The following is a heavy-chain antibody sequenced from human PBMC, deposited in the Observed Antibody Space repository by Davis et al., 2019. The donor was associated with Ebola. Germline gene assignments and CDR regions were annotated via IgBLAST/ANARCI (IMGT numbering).Heavy chain of an antibody. CDR2: INAGNGNT. V-gene: IGHV1-3*01. Sequence: ASVTVSCKASGYTFTSYAMHWVRQAPGQRLEWMGWINAGNGNTKYSQKFQGRVTMTTDTSTSTAYMELRSLRSDDTAVYYCAREPRVHYFDYWGQGTLVTVSS. CDR1: GYTFTSYA. J-gene: IGHJ4*02. CDR3: AREPRVHYFDY.